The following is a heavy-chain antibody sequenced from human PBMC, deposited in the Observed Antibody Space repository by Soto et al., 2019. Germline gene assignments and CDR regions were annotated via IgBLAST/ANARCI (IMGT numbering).Heavy chain of an antibody. CDR1: GFTFSSYW. V-gene: IGHV3-74*01. J-gene: IGHJ6*02. CDR2: INSDGSST. Sequence: PVGSLRLSCAASGFTFSSYWMHWVRQAPGKGLVWVSRINSDGSSTSYADSVKGRFTISRDNAKNTLYLQMNSLRAEDTAVYYCARDARYCSGGSCYRVSGMDVWGQGTTVTSP. CDR3: ARDARYCSGGSCYRVSGMDV. D-gene: IGHD2-15*01.